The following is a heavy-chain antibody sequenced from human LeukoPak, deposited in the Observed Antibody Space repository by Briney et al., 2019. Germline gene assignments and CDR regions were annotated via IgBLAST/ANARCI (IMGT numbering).Heavy chain of an antibody. J-gene: IGHJ4*02. CDR1: GFTFSSYS. Sequence: GGSLRLSCAASGFTFSSYSMNWVRQAPGKGLEWVSSISGTSSYIYYADSLKGRFTISRDNAKNSLYLQMNSLRAEDTAVYYCAREGYGDYHFDHWGQGSLVTVSS. CDR3: AREGYGDYHFDH. V-gene: IGHV3-21*01. CDR2: ISGTSSYI. D-gene: IGHD4-17*01.